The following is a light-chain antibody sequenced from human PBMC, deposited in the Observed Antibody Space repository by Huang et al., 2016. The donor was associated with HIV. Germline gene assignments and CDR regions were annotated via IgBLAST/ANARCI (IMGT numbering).Light chain of an antibody. Sequence: EIVMTQSPATLSVSPGERATLSCRASQSFSSNLVWYQQKPGQAPRLLIYGASTRATGIPARCSGSGSGTEFTLTISSLQSEDFAVYYCQQYNNWPQTFGQGTKVEIK. CDR3: QQYNNWPQT. V-gene: IGKV3-15*01. CDR2: GAS. CDR1: QSFSSN. J-gene: IGKJ1*01.